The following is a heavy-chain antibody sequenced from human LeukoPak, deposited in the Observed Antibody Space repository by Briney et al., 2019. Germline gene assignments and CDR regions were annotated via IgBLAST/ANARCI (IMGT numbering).Heavy chain of an antibody. CDR2: IIPIFGTA. CDR1: GGTFSSYA. Sequence: ASVKVSCKASGGTFSSYAISWVRQAPGQGLEWMGGIIPIFGTANYAQKFQGRVTITADESTSTAYKELSSLRSEDTAVYYCARVGYTDYYDSSGYYDYWGQGTLVTVSS. J-gene: IGHJ4*02. D-gene: IGHD3-22*01. CDR3: ARVGYTDYYDSSGYYDY. V-gene: IGHV1-69*13.